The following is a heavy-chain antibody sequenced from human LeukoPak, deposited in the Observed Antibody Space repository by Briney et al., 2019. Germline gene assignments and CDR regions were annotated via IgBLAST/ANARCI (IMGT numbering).Heavy chain of an antibody. Sequence: GGSLRLSCAASGFTFSGYGMHWVRQAPGKGLEWAAFIRYDGSKKYYADSVKGRFTISRDNAKNTVFLQMNSLRAEDTAVYYCAKGAVGKSESSGYPPYFDYWGQGTLVTVSS. CDR2: IRYDGSKK. V-gene: IGHV3-30*02. CDR3: AKGAVGKSESSGYPPYFDY. CDR1: GFTFSGYG. J-gene: IGHJ4*02. D-gene: IGHD3-22*01.